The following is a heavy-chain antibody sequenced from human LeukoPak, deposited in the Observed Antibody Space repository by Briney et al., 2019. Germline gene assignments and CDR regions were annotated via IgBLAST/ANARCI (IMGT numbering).Heavy chain of an antibody. CDR1: GFPFSNYW. CDR2: ISGSGGST. D-gene: IGHD3-10*01. CDR3: ARDPAYGSGSYYGYYMDV. Sequence: GGSLRLSCAASGFPFSNYWMTWVRQAPGKGLEWVSGISGSGGSTYYADSVKGRFTISRDNSKKTLYLQMNSLRAEDTAVYYCARDPAYGSGSYYGYYMDVWGKGTTVTVSS. V-gene: IGHV3-23*01. J-gene: IGHJ6*03.